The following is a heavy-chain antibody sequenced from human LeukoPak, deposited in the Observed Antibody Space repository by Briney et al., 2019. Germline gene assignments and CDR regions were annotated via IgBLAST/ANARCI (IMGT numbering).Heavy chain of an antibody. CDR3: ARREIAMVHFDL. D-gene: IGHD3-10*01. Sequence: PSETLSLTCTVSGGSISRYYWSWIQQPPGKGLEWIGYIYYSGSTNYNPSLKSRVTISVDTSKKQFSLKLSSVIAADTAVYYCARREIAMVHFDLWGQGTLVTVSS. CDR1: GGSISRYY. J-gene: IGHJ4*02. CDR2: IYYSGST. V-gene: IGHV4-59*08.